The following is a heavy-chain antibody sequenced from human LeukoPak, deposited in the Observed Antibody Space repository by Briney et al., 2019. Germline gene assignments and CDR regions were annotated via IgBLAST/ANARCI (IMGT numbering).Heavy chain of an antibody. CDR1: GGSISSSSYY. Sequence: SSETLSLTCTVSGGSISSSSYYWDWIRQPPGKGLEWIGSIYYSGSTYYNPSLKSRVTISVDTSKNQFSLKLSSVTAADTAVYYCARHVTKVVPAARDYYYYYYGMDVWGQGTTVTVSS. CDR3: ARHVTKVVPAARDYYYYYYGMDV. CDR2: IYYSGST. D-gene: IGHD2-2*01. J-gene: IGHJ6*02. V-gene: IGHV4-39*01.